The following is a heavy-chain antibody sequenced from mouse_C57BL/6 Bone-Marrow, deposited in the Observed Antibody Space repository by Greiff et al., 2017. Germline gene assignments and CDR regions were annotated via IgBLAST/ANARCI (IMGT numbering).Heavy chain of an antibody. CDR3: ARGYPTRGFDY. V-gene: IGHV1-66*01. CDR1: GYSFTSYY. CDR2: IYPGSGNT. J-gene: IGHJ2*01. Sequence: VQLQQSGPELVKPGASVKISCKASGYSFTSYYIHWVKQRPGQGLEWIGWIYPGSGNTKYNEKFKGKATLTADTSSSTAYMQLSSLTSEDSAVYYCARGYPTRGFDYWGQGTTLTVSS. D-gene: IGHD2-10*01.